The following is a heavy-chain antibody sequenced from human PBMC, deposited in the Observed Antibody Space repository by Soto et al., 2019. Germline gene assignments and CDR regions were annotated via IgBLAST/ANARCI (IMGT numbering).Heavy chain of an antibody. CDR3: ATKGAAGSRDYYYCYGMDV. J-gene: IGHJ6*02. Sequence: QVQLVQSGAEVKKPGSSVKVSCKASGGTFSSYAISWVRQAPGQGLEWMGGIIPIFGTANYAQKFQGRVTITADKSTSTAYMELSSLRSEDTAVYYCATKGAAGSRDYYYCYGMDVWGQGTTVTVSS. D-gene: IGHD6-13*01. CDR2: IIPIFGTA. V-gene: IGHV1-69*06. CDR1: GGTFSSYA.